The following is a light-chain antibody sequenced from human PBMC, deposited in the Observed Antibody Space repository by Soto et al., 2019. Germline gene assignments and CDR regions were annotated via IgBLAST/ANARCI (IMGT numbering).Light chain of an antibody. Sequence: QSALTQPASVSGSPGQSITISCTGTSRDVGGYNYVSWYQQHPGKAPNLIIYDVSNRPSGVSNRFSGSKSGNTASLTISGLQAEDEADYYCSSYTSSSTLVFGGGTKLTVL. J-gene: IGLJ2*01. CDR2: DVS. V-gene: IGLV2-14*01. CDR3: SSYTSSSTLV. CDR1: SRDVGGYNY.